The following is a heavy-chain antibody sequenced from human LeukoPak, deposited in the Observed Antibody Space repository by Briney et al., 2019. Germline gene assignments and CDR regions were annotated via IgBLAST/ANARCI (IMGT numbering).Heavy chain of an antibody. D-gene: IGHD6-13*01. J-gene: IGHJ5*02. CDR3: ARVRRLAAVWFDP. V-gene: IGHV1-8*01. CDR2: MNPNSGNT. CDR1: GYTFTSYD. Sequence: ASVKVSCKASGYTFTSYDINWVRQATGQGLEWMGWMNPNSGNTGYAQKFQGRVTMTRNTSISTAYMELSSLRSEGTAVYYCARVRRLAAVWFDPWGQGTLVTVSS.